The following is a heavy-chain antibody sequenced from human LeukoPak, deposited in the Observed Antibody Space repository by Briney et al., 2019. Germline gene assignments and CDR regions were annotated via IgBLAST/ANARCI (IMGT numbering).Heavy chain of an antibody. CDR2: ISANGGST. CDR3: ARVSRSIASYGTDV. Sequence: GGTLRLSCAASGFTFSNYAMHWVRQAPGKGLEYVSAISANGGSTYYAKSMKGRFTISRDNSKNTLYLQMGSLRAEDMAVYYCARVSRSIASYGTDVWGQGTTVTVSS. J-gene: IGHJ6*02. CDR1: GFTFSNYA. V-gene: IGHV3-64*01.